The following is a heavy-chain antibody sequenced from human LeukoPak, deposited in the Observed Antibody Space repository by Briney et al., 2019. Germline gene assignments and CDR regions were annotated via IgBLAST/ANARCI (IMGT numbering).Heavy chain of an antibody. CDR3: ARGWGQIVVVVASTAWGPDY. V-gene: IGHV1-46*01. D-gene: IGHD2-15*01. Sequence: ASVKLFCKASGYSFTSYYMHWVRQAPGQGLEWMGTINPNTGSTSYAQKFQDRVAMTRDTSTSTVYMDLSSLRSEDTAVYYCARGWGQIVVVVASTAWGPDYWGQRTLDTVSS. CDR1: GYSFTSYY. CDR2: INPNTGST. J-gene: IGHJ4*02.